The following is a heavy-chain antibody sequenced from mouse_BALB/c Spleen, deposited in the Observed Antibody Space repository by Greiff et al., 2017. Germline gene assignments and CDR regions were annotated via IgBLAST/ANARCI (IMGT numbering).Heavy chain of an antibody. V-gene: IGHV1-4*01. CDR1: GYTFTSYW. CDR3: ARDYYGYRYFDV. J-gene: IGHJ1*01. D-gene: IGHD1-1*01. Sequence: LEESGAELATPGASVKMSCKASGYTFTSYWMHWVKQRPGQGLEWIGYINPSTGSTEHNQKFKDKATLTADKSSSTAYMQLSSLTSEDSAVYYCARDYYGYRYFDVWGAGTTVTVSS. CDR2: INPSTGST.